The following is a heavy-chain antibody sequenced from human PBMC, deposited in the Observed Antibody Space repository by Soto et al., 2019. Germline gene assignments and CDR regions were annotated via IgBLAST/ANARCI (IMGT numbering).Heavy chain of an antibody. D-gene: IGHD3-3*02. CDR2: IYHSGST. J-gene: IGHJ6*02. Sequence: PSETLSLTCAVSGGSISSSNWWSWVRQPPGKGLEWIGEIYHSGSTNYNPSLKSRVTISVDKSKNQFSLKPSSVTAADTAVYYCARDKKEIAFYYYGMDVWGQGTTVTV. CDR3: ARDKKEIAFYYYGMDV. CDR1: GGSISSSNW. V-gene: IGHV4-4*02.